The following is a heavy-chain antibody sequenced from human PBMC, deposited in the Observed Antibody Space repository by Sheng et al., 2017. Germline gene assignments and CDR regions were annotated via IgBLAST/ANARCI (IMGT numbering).Heavy chain of an antibody. J-gene: IGHJ2*01. Sequence: QVQLVQSGAEVKKPGASVKVSCRAFGYTFTSHYMHWVRQAPGQGLEWMGVINPTGVYTVYAQKFQGRVTMTRDTSTSTDYMEMSSLTSEDTAVYYCARDNSLEVAGSKNWYFDLWGRGTLVTVSS. CDR1: GYTFTSHY. V-gene: IGHV1-46*01. D-gene: IGHD6-19*01. CDR2: INPTGVYT. CDR3: ARDNSLEVAGSKNWYFDL.